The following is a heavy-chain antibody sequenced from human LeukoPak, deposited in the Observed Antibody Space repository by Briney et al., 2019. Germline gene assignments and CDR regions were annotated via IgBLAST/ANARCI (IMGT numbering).Heavy chain of an antibody. J-gene: IGHJ6*02. CDR1: GFTVSNNF. V-gene: IGHV3-15*01. Sequence: GGSVRLSCAASGFTVSNNFMSWVRQAPGKGMAWVGRMKSRGSGGTTDYAAPGEGRFTISRDDSKNTLFLQMSSLQAEDTAVYYCAGDWTYYFDMAVWGQGTTVTVSS. CDR3: AGDWTYYFDMAV. CDR2: MKSRGSGGTT. D-gene: IGHD3-10*01.